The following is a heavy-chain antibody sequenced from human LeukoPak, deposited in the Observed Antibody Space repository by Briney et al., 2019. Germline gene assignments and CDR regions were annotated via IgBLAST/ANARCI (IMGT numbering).Heavy chain of an antibody. D-gene: IGHD2-2*01. Sequence: SETLSLTCAVSGGAISRGGYSWSWIRQPPGKGLEGIGYIYHSGSTYHTPSLKSRVPISVDRSKHQFSLTLSSVTPADTAVYYCARTPPSVGRAVGWFDPSGQRTLVTVPS. J-gene: IGHJ5*02. CDR2: IYHSGST. CDR3: ARTPPSVGRAVGWFDP. V-gene: IGHV4-30-2*01. CDR1: GGAISRGGYS.